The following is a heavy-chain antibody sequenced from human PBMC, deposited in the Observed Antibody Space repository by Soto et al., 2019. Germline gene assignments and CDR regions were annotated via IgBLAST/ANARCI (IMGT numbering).Heavy chain of an antibody. CDR1: GASISNYY. V-gene: IGHV4-4*07. CDR3: ARESRSELGTVEY. Sequence: QVRLQESGPGLVKPSETLSLTCTVSGASISNYYWSWIRQPAGKGLECLGRIYASGTTTYNPSLRSRVTMSVDTSKNQFSLNLNSETAADPAVYYCARESRSELGTVEYWGQGTLVTASS. CDR2: IYASGTT. D-gene: IGHD1-1*01. J-gene: IGHJ4*02.